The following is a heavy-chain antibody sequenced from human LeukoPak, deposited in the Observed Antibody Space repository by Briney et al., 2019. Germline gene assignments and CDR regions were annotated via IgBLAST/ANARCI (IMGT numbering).Heavy chain of an antibody. CDR3: ARGGYCSSTSCYGPFDY. V-gene: IGHV3-11*01. CDR1: GFTLSDYY. Sequence: GGSLRLSCAASGFTLSDYYMSWIRQAPGKGLEWVSYISSSGSTIYYADSVKGRFTISRDNAKNSLYLQMNSLRAEDTAVYYCARGGYCSSTSCYGPFDYWGQGTLVTVSS. CDR2: ISSSGSTI. D-gene: IGHD2-2*01. J-gene: IGHJ4*02.